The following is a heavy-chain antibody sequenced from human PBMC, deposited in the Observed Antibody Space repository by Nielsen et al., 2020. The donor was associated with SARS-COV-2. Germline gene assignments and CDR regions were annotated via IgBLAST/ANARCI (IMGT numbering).Heavy chain of an antibody. CDR2: IYSGGST. Sequence: GESLKISCAASGFTVSSNYMSWVRQAPGKGLEWVSVIYSGGSTYYADSVKGRFTISRDNSKNTLYLQMNSLRAEDTAVYYCARQRGYDFWSGYFPGYFDLWGRGTLVTVSS. CDR3: ARQRGYDFWSGYFPGYFDL. V-gene: IGHV3-66*04. J-gene: IGHJ2*01. D-gene: IGHD3-3*01. CDR1: GFTVSSNY.